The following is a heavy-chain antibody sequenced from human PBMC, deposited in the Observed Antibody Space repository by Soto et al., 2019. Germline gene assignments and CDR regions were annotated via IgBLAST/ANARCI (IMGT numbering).Heavy chain of an antibody. CDR2: IYYDGNT. CDR3: ARSSIKPQVFMYPFDS. J-gene: IGHJ4*02. D-gene: IGHD3-3*01. CDR1: GYSVTSDSHY. Sequence: SETLSLTCTVSGYSVTSDSHYWGWIHQPPGKGLEYIANIYYDGNTYYNPSLKGRVTISLDTSKNQFSLRLNSVTAADTAVYYCARSSIKPQVFMYPFDSWSQGTLVT. V-gene: IGHV4-39*01.